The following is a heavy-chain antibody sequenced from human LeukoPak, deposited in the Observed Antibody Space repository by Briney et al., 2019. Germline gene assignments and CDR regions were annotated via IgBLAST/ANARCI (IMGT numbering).Heavy chain of an antibody. Sequence: PGGPLRLSCTASGFTFGDYAMSWGRQAPGKGREWVGFIRSKAYGGTPEYAASVKGRFTISRDDSKSIAYLQMNSLKTEDTAVYYCTRVRGAEMGYCSGGSCYSGRWYYFDYWGQGTLVTVSS. V-gene: IGHV3-49*04. CDR1: GFTFGDYA. J-gene: IGHJ4*02. D-gene: IGHD2-15*01. CDR3: TRVRGAEMGYCSGGSCYSGRWYYFDY. CDR2: IRSKAYGGTP.